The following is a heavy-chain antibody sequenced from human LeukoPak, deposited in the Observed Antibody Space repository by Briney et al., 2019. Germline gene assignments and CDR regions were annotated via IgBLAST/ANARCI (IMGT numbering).Heavy chain of an antibody. CDR1: GFTFSSYG. D-gene: IGHD3-10*01. CDR2: ISGSGGST. V-gene: IGHV3-23*01. Sequence: GGSLRLSCAASGFTFSSYGMSWVRQAPGKGLEWVSAISGSGGSTYYADSVKGRFTISRDNSKNSLYLQMNSLRAEDTVLYYCAKDMAAYYYASGNIDYWGQGTLVTVSS. CDR3: AKDMAAYYYASGNIDY. J-gene: IGHJ4*02.